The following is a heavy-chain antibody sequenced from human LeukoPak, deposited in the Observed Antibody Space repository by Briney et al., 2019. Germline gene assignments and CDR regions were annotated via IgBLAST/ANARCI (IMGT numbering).Heavy chain of an antibody. CDR3: ARGEDGYNLAFDI. V-gene: IGHV4-38-2*02. Sequence: TSETLSLTCTVSGYSISSGYDWGWIRQPPGKGLEWIGEINHSGSTNYNPSLKSRVTISVDTSKNQFSLKLSSVTAADTAVYYCARGEDGYNLAFDIWGQGTMVTVSS. D-gene: IGHD5-24*01. J-gene: IGHJ3*02. CDR1: GYSISSGYD. CDR2: INHSGST.